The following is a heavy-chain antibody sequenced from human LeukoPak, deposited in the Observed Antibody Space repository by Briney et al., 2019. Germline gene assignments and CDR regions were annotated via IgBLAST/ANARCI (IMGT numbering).Heavy chain of an antibody. CDR2: ISGSGGSI. CDR3: AKTPGGYYFYFDY. V-gene: IGHV3-23*01. Sequence: GGSLRLSCAASGFTFSSYAMSWVRQAPGKGLEWVSAISGSGGSIYYADSVKGRFTISRDNSKNTLYLQMNSLRAEDTAVYYCAKTPGGYYFYFDYWGQGTLVTVSS. D-gene: IGHD3-22*01. CDR1: GFTFSSYA. J-gene: IGHJ4*02.